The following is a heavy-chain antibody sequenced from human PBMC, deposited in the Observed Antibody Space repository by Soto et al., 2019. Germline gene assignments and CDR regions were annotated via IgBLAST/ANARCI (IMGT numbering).Heavy chain of an antibody. J-gene: IGHJ6*03. CDR3: ARHARYSSSIDYYYYYMDV. CDR2: IYYSGST. Sequence: PSETLSLTCTVSGGSISSYYWSWIRQPPGKGLEWIGYIYYSGSTNYNPSLKSRVTISVDTSKNQFSLKLSSVTAADTAVYYCARHARYSSSIDYYYYYMDVWGKGTTVTVS. CDR1: GGSISSYY. V-gene: IGHV4-59*08. D-gene: IGHD6-6*01.